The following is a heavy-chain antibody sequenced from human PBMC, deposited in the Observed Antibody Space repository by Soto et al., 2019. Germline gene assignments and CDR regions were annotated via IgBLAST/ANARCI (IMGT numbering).Heavy chain of an antibody. J-gene: IGHJ4*02. CDR1: GFTFSSYA. D-gene: IGHD3-10*01. V-gene: IGHV3-23*01. Sequence: EVQLLESGGGLVQPGGSLRLSCAASGFTFSSYAMSWVRQAPGKGLEWVSAISGSGGSTYYADSVKGRFTISRDNSKNTLYLQMNSLSAEDTAVYYCANGGNYYGSGSYYPFDYWGQGTLVTVSS. CDR3: ANGGNYYGSGSYYPFDY. CDR2: ISGSGGST.